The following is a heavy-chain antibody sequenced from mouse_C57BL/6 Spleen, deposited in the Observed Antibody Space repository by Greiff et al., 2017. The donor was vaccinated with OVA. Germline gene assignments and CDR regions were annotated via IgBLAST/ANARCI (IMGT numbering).Heavy chain of an antibody. CDR1: GYTFTSYW. V-gene: IGHV1-53*01. CDR3: ARSEGYVKFAY. D-gene: IGHD3-3*01. J-gene: IGHJ3*01. Sequence: QVHVKQPGTELVKPGASVKLSCKASGYTFTSYWMHWVKQRPGQGLEWIGNINPSNGGTNYNEKFKSKATLTVDKSSSTAYMQLSSLTSEDSAVYYCARSEGYVKFAYWGQGTLVTVAA. CDR2: INPSNGGT.